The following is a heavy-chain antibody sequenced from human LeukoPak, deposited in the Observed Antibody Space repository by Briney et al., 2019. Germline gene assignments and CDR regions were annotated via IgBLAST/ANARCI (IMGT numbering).Heavy chain of an antibody. Sequence: GGSLRLSCAASGFTFDDYTMRWVRQAPGKGLEWVSLISRDGGSTYYADSVKGRFTISRDNSKNSLYLQMNSLKTEDTAVYYCSSRGAPRPDWGQGTLVTVSS. CDR1: GFTFDDYT. CDR3: SSRGAPRPD. D-gene: IGHD3-10*01. V-gene: IGHV3-43*01. J-gene: IGHJ4*02. CDR2: ISRDGGST.